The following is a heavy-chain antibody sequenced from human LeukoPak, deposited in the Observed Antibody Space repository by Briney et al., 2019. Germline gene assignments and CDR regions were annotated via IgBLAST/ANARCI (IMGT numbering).Heavy chain of an antibody. D-gene: IGHD3-9*01. V-gene: IGHV4-4*07. Sequence: SETLSLTCTVSGVSISSYYWSWIRQPAGKGLEWIGRMLTSGRTNYNPSLKSRVTISVDTSKNQFSLKLSSVTAADTAVYYCARGRKNILTGYYHYYYMDVWGKGTTVTVSS. J-gene: IGHJ6*03. CDR1: GVSISSYY. CDR2: MLTSGRT. CDR3: ARGRKNILTGYYHYYYMDV.